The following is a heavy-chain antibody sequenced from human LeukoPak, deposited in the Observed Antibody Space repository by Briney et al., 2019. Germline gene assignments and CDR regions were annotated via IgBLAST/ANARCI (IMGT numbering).Heavy chain of an antibody. J-gene: IGHJ5*02. CDR3: AREAIAVAGTSWFDP. CDR2: INHSGST. V-gene: IGHV4-34*01. Sequence: PSETLSLTCAVYGGSFSGYYWSWIRQPPGKGLEWIGEINHSGSTNYNPSLKSRVTISVDTSKNQFSLKLSSVTAADTAVYYCAREAIAVAGTSWFDPWGQGTLVTVSS. CDR1: GGSFSGYY. D-gene: IGHD6-19*01.